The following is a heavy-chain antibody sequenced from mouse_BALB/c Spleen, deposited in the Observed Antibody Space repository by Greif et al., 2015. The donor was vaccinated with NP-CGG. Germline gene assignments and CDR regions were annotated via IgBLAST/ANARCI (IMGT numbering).Heavy chain of an antibody. D-gene: IGHD1-2*01. CDR1: GFTFTDYY. CDR3: ARDPLLRYWYFDV. Sequence: EVKLVESGGGLVQPGGSLRLSCATSGFTFTDYYMSWVRQPPGKALEWLGFIRNKANGYTTEYSASVKGRFTISRDNSQSILYLQMNTLRAEDSATYYCARDPLLRYWYFDVWGAGTTVTVSS. V-gene: IGHV7-3*02. CDR2: IRNKANGYTT. J-gene: IGHJ1*01.